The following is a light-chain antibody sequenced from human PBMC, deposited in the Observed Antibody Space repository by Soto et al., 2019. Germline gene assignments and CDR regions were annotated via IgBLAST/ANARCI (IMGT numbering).Light chain of an antibody. CDR2: GAS. CDR3: QQYGSSQT. V-gene: IGKV3-20*01. CDR1: QSVSSSY. Sequence: EIVLTRSPGTLSLSPGERATLSCRASQSVSSSYLAWYQQKPGQAPRLLIYGASSRATGIPDRFSGSGSGTDFTLTISRLEPEAFAVYYCQQYGSSQTFGQGTKVEIK. J-gene: IGKJ1*01.